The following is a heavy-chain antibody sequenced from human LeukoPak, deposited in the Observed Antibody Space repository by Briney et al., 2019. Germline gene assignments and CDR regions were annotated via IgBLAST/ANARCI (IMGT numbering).Heavy chain of an antibody. CDR2: IKQGGSEK. CDR1: RFTFSSYW. D-gene: IGHD2-8*01. CDR3: AKDIVLMVYAYDY. Sequence: GGSLRLSSAASRFTFSSYWMIWVRQAPGKGLEWVANIKQGGSEKYYVDSVKGRFTISRDNAKNSLYLQMNSLRAEDTAVYYCAKDIVLMVYAYDYWGQGTLVTVSS. V-gene: IGHV3-7*01. J-gene: IGHJ4*02.